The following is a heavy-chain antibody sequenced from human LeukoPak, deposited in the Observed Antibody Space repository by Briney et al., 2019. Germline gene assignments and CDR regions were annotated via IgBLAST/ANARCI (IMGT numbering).Heavy chain of an antibody. J-gene: IGHJ4*02. V-gene: IGHV3-30-3*01. CDR3: ATKGDSTWYFDY. D-gene: IGHD6-13*01. CDR1: GFTFSSYA. CDR2: ISYDGSNK. Sequence: GRSLRLSCAASGFTFSSYAMHWVRQAPGKGLEWVAVISYDGSNKYYADSVKGRFTISRDNSKNTLYLQMNSLRAEDTAVYYCATKGDSTWYFDYWGQGTLVTVSS.